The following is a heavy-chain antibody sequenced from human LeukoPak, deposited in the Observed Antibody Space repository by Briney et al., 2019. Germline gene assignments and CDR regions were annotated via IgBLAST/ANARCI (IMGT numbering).Heavy chain of an antibody. D-gene: IGHD3-22*01. Sequence: GGSLRLSCAASRFMFNNYAMTWIRQAPGKGLEWVSTISGTGGSTYSAATVKGRFTISRDNFKNTLSLPMNSLRVEDTAIYYCAKGLSAGGYSGADYWGQGILVTVSS. V-gene: IGHV3-23*01. CDR2: ISGTGGST. CDR1: RFMFNNYA. CDR3: AKGLSAGGYSGADY. J-gene: IGHJ4*02.